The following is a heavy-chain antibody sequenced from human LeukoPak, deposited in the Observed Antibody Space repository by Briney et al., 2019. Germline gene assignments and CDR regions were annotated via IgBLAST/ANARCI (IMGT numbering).Heavy chain of an antibody. Sequence: GASVKVSCKASGYTFTSYGISWVRQAPGQGLEWMGWISAYNGNTNYAQKLQGRVTMTTDTSTSTAYVELRSLRSDDTAVYYCARDRIAVAAPLPYYYYYGMDVWGQGTTVTVSS. CDR1: GYTFTSYG. D-gene: IGHD6-19*01. J-gene: IGHJ6*02. CDR3: ARDRIAVAAPLPYYYYYGMDV. CDR2: ISAYNGNT. V-gene: IGHV1-18*01.